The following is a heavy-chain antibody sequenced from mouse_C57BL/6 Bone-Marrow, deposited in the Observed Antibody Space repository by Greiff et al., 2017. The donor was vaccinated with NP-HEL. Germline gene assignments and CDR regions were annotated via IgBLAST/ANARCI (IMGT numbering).Heavy chain of an antibody. CDR1: GFTFSSYG. CDR3: ARQNYYYGSSWNY. Sequence: EVNVVESGGDLVKPGGSLKLSCAASGFTFSSYGMSWVRQTPDKRLEWVATISSGGSYTYYPDSVKGRFTISRDNAKNTLYLQMSSLKSEDTAMYYCARQNYYYGSSWNYWGQGTTLTVSS. CDR2: ISSGGSYT. J-gene: IGHJ2*01. V-gene: IGHV5-6*01. D-gene: IGHD1-1*01.